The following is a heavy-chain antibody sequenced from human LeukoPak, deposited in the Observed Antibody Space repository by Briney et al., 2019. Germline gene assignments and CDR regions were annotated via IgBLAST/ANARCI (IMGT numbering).Heavy chain of an antibody. Sequence: GASVKVSCKASGYTFTSYYMHWVRQAPGQGFEWMGIINPSGGSTSYAQKFQGRVTMTRDTSTSTVYMELSSLRSEDTAVYYCARDRVLLWFGESYDAFNIWGQGTMVTVSS. CDR1: GYTFTSYY. CDR3: ARDRVLLWFGESYDAFNI. V-gene: IGHV1-46*01. J-gene: IGHJ3*02. CDR2: INPSGGST. D-gene: IGHD3-10*01.